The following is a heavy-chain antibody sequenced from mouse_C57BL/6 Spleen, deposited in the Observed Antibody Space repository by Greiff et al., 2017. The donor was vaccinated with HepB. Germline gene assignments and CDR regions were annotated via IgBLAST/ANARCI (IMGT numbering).Heavy chain of an antibody. D-gene: IGHD1-1*01. CDR2: ILPGSGST. J-gene: IGHJ3*01. CDR1: GYTFTGYW. Sequence: VQLQESGAELMKPGASVKLSCKATGYTFTGYWIEWVKQRPGHGLEWIGEILPGSGSTNYNEKFKGKATFTADTASNTAYMQLSSLTTEDSAIYYCAREGTITTLVAKEFAYWGQGTLVTVSA. CDR3: AREGTITTLVAKEFAY. V-gene: IGHV1-9*01.